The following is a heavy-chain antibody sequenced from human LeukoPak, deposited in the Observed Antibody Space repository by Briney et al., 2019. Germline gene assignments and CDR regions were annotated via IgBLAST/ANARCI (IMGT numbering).Heavy chain of an antibody. CDR1: GYTLTELS. CDR2: FDPEDGET. CDR3: ATAILPDYVYGSYRRDYFDY. Sequence: ASVKVSCKVSGYTLTELSMHWVRQAPGKGLEWMGGFDPEDGETIYAQKFQGRVTMTEDTSTDTDYMELSSLRSEDTAVYYCATAILPDYVYGSYRRDYFDYWGQGTLVTVSS. D-gene: IGHD3-16*02. J-gene: IGHJ4*02. V-gene: IGHV1-24*01.